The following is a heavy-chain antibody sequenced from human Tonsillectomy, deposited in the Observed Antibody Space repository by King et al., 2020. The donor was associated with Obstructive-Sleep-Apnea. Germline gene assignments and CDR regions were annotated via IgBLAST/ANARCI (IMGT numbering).Heavy chain of an antibody. V-gene: IGHV4-59*01. CDR1: GGSINSYH. CDR2: FDYSGST. Sequence: MQLQESGPGLVKPSETLSLICTVYGGSINSYHWSWIRQPPGKGLEWIGNFDYSGSTDYNPSLKSRVTISVDTSKNQFSLKLSSVTAADTAVYYCARVGVDYDILTGHNRHRDWFDRWGQGTLVTVSS. CDR3: ARVGVDYDILTGHNRHRDWFDR. J-gene: IGHJ5*02. D-gene: IGHD3-9*01.